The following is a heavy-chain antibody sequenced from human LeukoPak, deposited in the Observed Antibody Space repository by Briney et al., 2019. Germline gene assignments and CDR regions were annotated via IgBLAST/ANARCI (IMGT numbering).Heavy chain of an antibody. V-gene: IGHV3-53*01. Sequence: GGSLRLSCAASGFTVSGDFMSWVRQAPGKGLEWVSVIYSDGSTYYADSVKGRFTISRDNSKNTLYLQMYGLRAEDTAVYYCARERGRGRDSPWFDYWGQGTLVTVSS. CDR2: IYSDGST. CDR1: GFTVSGDF. D-gene: IGHD3-16*01. CDR3: ARERGRGRDSPWFDY. J-gene: IGHJ4*02.